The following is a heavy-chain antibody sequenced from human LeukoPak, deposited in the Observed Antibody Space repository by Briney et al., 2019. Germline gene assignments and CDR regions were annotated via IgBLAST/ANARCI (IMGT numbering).Heavy chain of an antibody. CDR1: GYSFTSYW. CDR3: ARLPRYSYGYFGWFDP. J-gene: IGHJ5*02. V-gene: IGHV5-51*01. CDR2: IYPGDSDT. D-gene: IGHD5-18*01. Sequence: GESLKISCKGSGYSFTSYWIGWVRQMPGKGLEWMGIIYPGDSDTRYSPSFQGQATISADKSISTAYLQWSSLKASDTAMYYCARLPRYSYGYFGWFDPWGQGTLVTVSS.